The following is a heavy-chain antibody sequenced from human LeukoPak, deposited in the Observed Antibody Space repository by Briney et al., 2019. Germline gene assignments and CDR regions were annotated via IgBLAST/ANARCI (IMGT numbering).Heavy chain of an antibody. CDR3: ARLWYYDSSGYPDY. D-gene: IGHD3-22*01. Sequence: PSETLSLTFTVSGGSISSYYWSWIRQPPGKGLEWIGYIYYSGSTNYNPSLKSRVTISVDTSKNQFSLKLSSVTAADTAVYYCARLWYYDSSGYPDYWGQGTLVTVSS. CDR2: IYYSGST. V-gene: IGHV4-59*08. CDR1: GGSISSYY. J-gene: IGHJ4*02.